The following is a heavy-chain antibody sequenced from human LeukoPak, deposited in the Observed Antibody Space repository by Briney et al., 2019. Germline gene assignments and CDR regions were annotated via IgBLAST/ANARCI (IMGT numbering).Heavy chain of an antibody. CDR2: ISGNGGVI. V-gene: IGHV3-11*04. CDR1: GFTFSDNY. J-gene: IGHJ4*02. Sequence: GGSLRLSCAASGFTFSDNYMTWVRQAPGKGLEWLSYISGNGGVIQYANSVKGRFTVSRDDAKNLLYLQMDSLRVEDTAIYYCARDPRTVRIWGQGTLVTVSS. D-gene: IGHD1-1*01. CDR3: ARDPRTVRI.